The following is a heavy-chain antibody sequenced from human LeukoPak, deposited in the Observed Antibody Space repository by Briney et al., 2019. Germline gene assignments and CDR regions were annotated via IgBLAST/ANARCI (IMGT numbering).Heavy chain of an antibody. CDR2: ISSSSSTI. V-gene: IGHV3-48*04. CDR1: GFTFSSYS. J-gene: IGHJ3*02. Sequence: GGSLRLSCAAPGFTFSSYSMNWVRQAPGKGLEWVSYISSSSSTIYYADSVKGRFTISRDNAKNSLYLQMNSLRAEDTAVYYCANRGYSYGSDAFDIWGQGTMVTVSS. CDR3: ANRGYSYGSDAFDI. D-gene: IGHD5-18*01.